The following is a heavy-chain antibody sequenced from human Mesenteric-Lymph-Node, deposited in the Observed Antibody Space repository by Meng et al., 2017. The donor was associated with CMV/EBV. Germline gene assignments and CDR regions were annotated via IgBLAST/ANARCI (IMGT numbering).Heavy chain of an antibody. V-gene: IGHV3-74*01. D-gene: IGHD4-11*01. J-gene: IGHJ4*02. CDR3: ARETVATIDY. CDR1: GFTFSSYW. Sequence: LSCAASGFTFSSYWMHWVRQAPGKGLVRVSRINSDGSSTSYADSVKGRFTVSRDNAKNTLYLQMNSLRREDTAVYYCARETVATIDYWGQGTLVTVSS. CDR2: INSDGSST.